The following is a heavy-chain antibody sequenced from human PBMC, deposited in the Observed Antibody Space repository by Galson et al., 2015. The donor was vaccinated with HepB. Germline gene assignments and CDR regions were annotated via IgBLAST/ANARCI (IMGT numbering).Heavy chain of an antibody. CDR1: GFTFSADW. Sequence: SLRLSCAASGFTFSADWMHWVRQAPGKGLVWVSRISIDGSSTYYADSVKGRFTIPRDNAKNTLYLRMKSLTAEDTAVYYCARGRSGNYGHFDYWGQGTLVTVSS. CDR3: ARGRSGNYGHFDY. J-gene: IGHJ4*02. CDR2: ISIDGSST. D-gene: IGHD4-17*01. V-gene: IGHV3-74*01.